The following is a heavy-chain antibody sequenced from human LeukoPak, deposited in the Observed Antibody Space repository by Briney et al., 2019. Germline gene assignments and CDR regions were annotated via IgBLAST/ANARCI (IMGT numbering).Heavy chain of an antibody. CDR3: ARRFSLAARWLRFDP. J-gene: IGHJ5*02. D-gene: IGHD2-15*01. CDR2: INHSGST. Sequence: KPSETLSLTCTASGVSISSYYWSWVRQPPGKGLEWIGEINHSGSTNYNPSLKSRVTTSVDTSKNQFSLKLSSVTAADTAVYYCARRFSLAARWLRFDPWGQGTLVTVSS. V-gene: IGHV4-34*01. CDR1: GVSISSYY.